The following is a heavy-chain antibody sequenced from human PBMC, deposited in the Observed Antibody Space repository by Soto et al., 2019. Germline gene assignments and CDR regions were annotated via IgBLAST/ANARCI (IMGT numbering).Heavy chain of an antibody. CDR2: IYHSGST. J-gene: IGHJ6*02. CDR1: GGSISSSNW. Sequence: SETLSLTCAVSGGSISSSNWWSWVRQPPGKGLEWIGEIYHSGSTNYNPSLKSRVTISVDKSKNQFSLKLSSVTAADTAVYYCASLGMTAFSYYYGMDVCGQGTTVTVSS. CDR3: ASLGMTAFSYYYGMDV. V-gene: IGHV4-4*02. D-gene: IGHD2-21*02.